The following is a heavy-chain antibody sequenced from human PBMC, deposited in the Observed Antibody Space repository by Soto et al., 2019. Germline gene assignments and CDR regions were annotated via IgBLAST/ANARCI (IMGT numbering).Heavy chain of an antibody. V-gene: IGHV1-18*01. Sequence: QVQLVQYGAEVKKPGASVKVSCKASGYTFTSYGISWVRQAPGQGLEWMGWISAYNGNTNYAPKLKGRVTMTTDTSTSTTYKELRSLRSDDTAVYSCARALGYCSGGSFDPGGIGYRGQVTLVTVSS. J-gene: IGHJ4*02. CDR2: ISAYNGNT. D-gene: IGHD2-15*01. CDR3: ARALGYCSGGSFDPGGIGY. CDR1: GYTFTSYG.